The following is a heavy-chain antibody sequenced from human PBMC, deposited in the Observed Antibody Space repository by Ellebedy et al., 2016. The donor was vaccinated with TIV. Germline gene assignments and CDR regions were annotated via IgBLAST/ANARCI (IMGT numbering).Heavy chain of an antibody. J-gene: IGHJ4*02. Sequence: GESLKISCAASGFTFSSYWMSWVRQAPGKGLEWVSYVSNTYDIYYADSVKGRFTISRDNAKNSLYLQMNSLKAEDTAVYYCARDHNWGFDYWGQGTLVTVSS. V-gene: IGHV3-48*01. CDR1: GFTFSSYW. CDR3: ARDHNWGFDY. CDR2: VSNTYDI. D-gene: IGHD7-27*01.